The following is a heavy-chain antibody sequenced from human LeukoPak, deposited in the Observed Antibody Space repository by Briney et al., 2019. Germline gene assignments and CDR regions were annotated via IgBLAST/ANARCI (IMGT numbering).Heavy chain of an antibody. CDR3: ARDRGRTFYYASSGCIDY. Sequence: PGRSLRLSCAASGFTFSNYNINWVRQAPGKGLEWVSFISTSGSYTYYADSVKGRFTISRDNAKNSLHLQMNSLRAEDTAVHYCARDRGRTFYYASSGCIDYWGQGTLVTVSS. CDR1: GFTFSNYN. J-gene: IGHJ4*02. D-gene: IGHD3-22*01. CDR2: ISTSGSYT. V-gene: IGHV3-21*01.